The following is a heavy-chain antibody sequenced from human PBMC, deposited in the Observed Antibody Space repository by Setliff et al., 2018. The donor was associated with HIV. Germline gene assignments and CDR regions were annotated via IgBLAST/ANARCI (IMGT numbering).Heavy chain of an antibody. CDR1: GFTFSVYA. Sequence: GGSLRLSCPASGFTFSVYAMSWVRQAPGKGLGWVSAISGSGRGTYYAGSVKGRFTISRYNSKNTLYLQLNSLRTEDTAVYSCATHGPEKKQWLAGFDYWGQGTLVTVSS. J-gene: IGHJ4*02. D-gene: IGHD6-19*01. CDR3: ATHGPEKKQWLAGFDY. CDR2: ISGSGRGT. V-gene: IGHV3-23*01.